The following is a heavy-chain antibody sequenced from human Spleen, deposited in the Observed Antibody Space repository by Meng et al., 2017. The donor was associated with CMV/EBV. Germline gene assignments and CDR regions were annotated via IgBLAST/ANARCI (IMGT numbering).Heavy chain of an antibody. CDR3: ASGGNSYYYFDY. D-gene: IGHD4-23*01. CDR2: IDYRGGT. J-gene: IGHJ4*02. CDR1: GGSISSYY. V-gene: IGHV4-59*01. Sequence: SETLSLTCSVSGGSISSYYWSWIRQPPGKGLQWIAYIDYRGGTKYNPSLGSRVTMSVDTSKNQFSLKLSSVTAADTAVYYCASGGNSYYYFDYWGQGTLVTVSS.